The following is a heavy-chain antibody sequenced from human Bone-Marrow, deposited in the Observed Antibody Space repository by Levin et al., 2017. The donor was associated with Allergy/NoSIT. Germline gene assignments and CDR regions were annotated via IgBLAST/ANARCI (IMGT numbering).Heavy chain of an antibody. J-gene: IGHJ4*02. CDR2: ISRSSSTI. V-gene: IGHV3-48*02. CDR3: ARPDCSGTSCYYFFDS. CDR1: GFTFSRYS. Sequence: GESLKISCAASGFTFSRYSMNWVRQAPGRGLGWVSYISRSSSTISYADSVKGRFTISRDNAKNSLYLQMNSLRDEDTAVYYCARPDCSGTSCYYFFDSWGQGTLVTVSS. D-gene: IGHD2-2*01.